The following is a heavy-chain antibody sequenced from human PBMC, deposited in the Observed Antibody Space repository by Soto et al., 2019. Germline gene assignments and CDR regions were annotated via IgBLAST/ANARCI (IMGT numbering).Heavy chain of an antibody. V-gene: IGHV4-59*12. Sequence: PSETLSLTCTVSGGSISSYYWSWIRQPPGKGLEWIGYMYYSGSTNYNPSLKSRVTISVDTSKNQFSLKLSSVTAAVTAVYYCARGLGWYCSGGSCGYYYGMDVWGQGTTVTVSS. J-gene: IGHJ6*02. CDR1: GGSISSYY. CDR3: ARGLGWYCSGGSCGYYYGMDV. CDR2: MYYSGST. D-gene: IGHD2-15*01.